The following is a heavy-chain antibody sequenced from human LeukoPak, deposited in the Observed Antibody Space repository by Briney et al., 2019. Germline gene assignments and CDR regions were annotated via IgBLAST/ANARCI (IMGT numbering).Heavy chain of an antibody. Sequence: SETLSLTCTVSGGSISSGSYYWSWIRQPAGKGLEWIGRIYTSGSTNYNPSLKSRVTISVDTSKTQFSLKLSSVTAADTAVYDCARDSIAAVGQFDDWGQGTLVTVSS. V-gene: IGHV4-61*02. J-gene: IGHJ4*02. D-gene: IGHD6-13*01. CDR2: IYTSGST. CDR1: GGSISSGSYY. CDR3: ARDSIAAVGQFDD.